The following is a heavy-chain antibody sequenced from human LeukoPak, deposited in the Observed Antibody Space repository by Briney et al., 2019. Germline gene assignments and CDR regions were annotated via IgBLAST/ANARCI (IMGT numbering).Heavy chain of an antibody. D-gene: IGHD4-23*01. CDR1: GFTFSNAW. CDR2: IKSKTDGGTT. J-gene: IGHJ6*02. Sequence: PGGSLRLSCAASGFTFSNAWMSWVRQAPGKGLEWVGRIKSKTDGGTTDYAAPVKGRFTISRDDSKNTLYLQMNSLKTEDTAVYYCTTDRRWVRWPLYYYYGMDVWGQGTTVTVSS. V-gene: IGHV3-15*01. CDR3: TTDRRWVRWPLYYYYGMDV.